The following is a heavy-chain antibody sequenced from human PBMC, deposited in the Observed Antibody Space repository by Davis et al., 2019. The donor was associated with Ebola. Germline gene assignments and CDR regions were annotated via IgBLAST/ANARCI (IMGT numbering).Heavy chain of an antibody. CDR3: ARGATVTTHLTSYYYGMDV. CDR2: IIPILGIA. Sequence: SVKVSCKASGGTFSNYAITWVRQAPGQGLEWMGRIIPILGIANYAQKFQGRVTITADKSTSTAYMELSSLRSEDTAVYYCARGATVTTHLTSYYYGMDVWGQGTTVTVSS. V-gene: IGHV1-69*04. D-gene: IGHD4-17*01. J-gene: IGHJ6*02. CDR1: GGTFSNYA.